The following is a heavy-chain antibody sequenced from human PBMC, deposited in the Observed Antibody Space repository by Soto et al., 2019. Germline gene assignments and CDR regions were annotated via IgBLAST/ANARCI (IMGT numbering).Heavy chain of an antibody. CDR1: GFSLSTSGVG. D-gene: IGHD6-6*01. CDR2: IYWDDDK. CDR3: AHLGIAARQHSLFFDP. V-gene: IGHV2-5*02. J-gene: IGHJ5*02. Sequence: QITLKESGPTLVKPTQTLTLTCTFSGFSLSTSGVGVGWIRQPPGKALEWLALIYWDDDKRYSPSLKSRLTITQDPSKTQVVLTMTNMDPVDTATYYCAHLGIAARQHSLFFDPWGQGTLVTVSS.